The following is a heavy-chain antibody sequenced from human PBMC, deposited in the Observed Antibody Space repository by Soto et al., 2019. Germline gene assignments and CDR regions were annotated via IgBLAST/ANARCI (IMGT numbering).Heavy chain of an antibody. Sequence: SETLSLTCAVSGGSISRGGYSWSWIRQPPGKGLEWIGDIYHSGSTYYNPSLNSRVTISVDRSKNQFSLKLSSVTAADTAVYYCARVPGPWGQGTLVTVSS. CDR1: GGSISRGGYS. CDR2: IYHSGST. J-gene: IGHJ5*02. CDR3: ARVPGP. D-gene: IGHD3-10*01. V-gene: IGHV4-30-2*01.